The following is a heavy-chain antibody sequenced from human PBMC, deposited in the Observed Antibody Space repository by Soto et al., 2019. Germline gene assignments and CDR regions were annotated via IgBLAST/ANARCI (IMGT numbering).Heavy chain of an antibody. CDR1: GFTFSNFW. J-gene: IGHJ5*02. D-gene: IGHD4-17*01. V-gene: IGHV3-74*01. CDR3: ASHGSGDYFWFDP. Sequence: GGSLRLSCAASGFTFSNFWMHWVRQAPGKGLVWVSRASPDGSSTSYADSVKGRFTISRDNAKNTLYMEMNSLRAEDTAVYYCASHGSGDYFWFDPWGQGTLVTVSS. CDR2: ASPDGSST.